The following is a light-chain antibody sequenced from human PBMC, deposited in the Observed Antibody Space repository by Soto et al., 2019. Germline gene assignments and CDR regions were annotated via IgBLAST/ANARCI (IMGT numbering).Light chain of an antibody. CDR3: SSYAGSNTYV. V-gene: IGLV2-8*01. CDR2: KVS. Sequence: QSALTQPPSASESPGQSVTISCTGTSSDVGGYNFVSWYQQHPGKAPKLIIYKVSKRPSGVPDRFSGSKSGNTASLTVTGLQADDEADYYCSSYAGSNTYVFGPGTKVTVL. CDR1: SSDVGGYNF. J-gene: IGLJ1*01.